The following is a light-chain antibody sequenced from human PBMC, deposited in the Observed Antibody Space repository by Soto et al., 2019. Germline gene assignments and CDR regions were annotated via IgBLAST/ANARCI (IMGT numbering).Light chain of an antibody. CDR3: QQSYTTPWT. J-gene: IGKJ1*01. Sequence: DIQMTQSPSSLSASVGDRVTITCRASQNIRSYLNWYQRKPGTAPKLLMYGASSLQSGVPSRFSGRGAGTDFTLTISSLQPEDFATYYCQQSYTTPWTFGQGTKVEIK. CDR1: QNIRSY. CDR2: GAS. V-gene: IGKV1-39*01.